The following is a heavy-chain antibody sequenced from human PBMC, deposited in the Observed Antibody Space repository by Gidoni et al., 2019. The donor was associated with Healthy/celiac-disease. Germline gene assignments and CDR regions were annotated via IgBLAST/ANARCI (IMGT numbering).Heavy chain of an antibody. CDR2: IYYSGST. D-gene: IGHD2-8*01. Sequence: QLQLQESGPGLVKPSETLSLTRTVSGGAISSSSYYWGWIRQPPGKGLELIGSIYYSGSTYYNPSLKSRVTISVDTSKNQFSLKLSSVTAADTAVYYCARPYCTNGVCYTDLFDYWGQGTLVTVSS. CDR3: ARPYCTNGVCYTDLFDY. CDR1: GGAISSSSYY. V-gene: IGHV4-39*07. J-gene: IGHJ4*02.